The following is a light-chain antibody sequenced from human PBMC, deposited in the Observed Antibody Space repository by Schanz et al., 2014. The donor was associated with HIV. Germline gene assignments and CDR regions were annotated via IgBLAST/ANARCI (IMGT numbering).Light chain of an antibody. V-gene: IGKV1-5*01. J-gene: IGKJ2*01. CDR1: QSISPW. CDR3: QQSYSATPYT. CDR2: ATS. Sequence: DVQMTQSPSTLSASVGDRVTITCRATQSISPWLAWYQQKPGKAPQLLIYATSLLHTGVPSRFSGSGSGTHFTLTITGLQFEDFATYYCQQSYSATPYTFGQGTKVEIK.